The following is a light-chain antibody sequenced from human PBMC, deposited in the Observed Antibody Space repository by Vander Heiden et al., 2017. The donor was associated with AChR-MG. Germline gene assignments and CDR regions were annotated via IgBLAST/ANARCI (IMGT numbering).Light chain of an antibody. J-gene: IGLJ2*01. CDR3: QSYDSSLSGVV. V-gene: IGLV1-40*01. CDR2: GNS. CDR1: SSNSGAGYD. Sequence: QSVLTQPPSVSGAPGQRVTIPCTGSSSNSGAGYDVPGNQQRPGTAPKLLIYGNSNRPSGVPDRFSGSKSGTSASLAITGLQAEDEADYYCQSYDSSLSGVVFGGGTKLTVL.